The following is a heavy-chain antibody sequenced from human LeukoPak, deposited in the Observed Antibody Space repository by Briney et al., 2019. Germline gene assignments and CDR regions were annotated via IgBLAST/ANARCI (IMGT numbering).Heavy chain of an antibody. D-gene: IGHD3-16*02. CDR3: ARVMITYGGVIEYYFDY. J-gene: IGHJ4*02. CDR1: GYTFTSYG. V-gene: IGHV1-18*01. CDR2: ISAYNGNT. Sequence: GASVTVSFKSSGYTFTSYGISWVRQAPGQGLEWMGWISAYNGNTNYAQKLQGRVTMTTDTSTITTYRELRSLRSDDKAVYYCARVMITYGGVIEYYFDYWGQGTLVTVSS.